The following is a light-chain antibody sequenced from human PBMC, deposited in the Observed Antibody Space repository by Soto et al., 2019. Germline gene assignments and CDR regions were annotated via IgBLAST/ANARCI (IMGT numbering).Light chain of an antibody. J-gene: IGKJ3*01. CDR1: QTISNY. CDR3: QQSYNTPFT. Sequence: DIQMTQSPASLAASLGDRVTISCRASQTISNYLNWYHQKPGKAPKLLIYASSTLQSGVPSTFSGSGSGTEFTLTISSLQPEDFGTYSCQQSYNTPFTFGLGTKVDIK. V-gene: IGKV1-39*01. CDR2: ASS.